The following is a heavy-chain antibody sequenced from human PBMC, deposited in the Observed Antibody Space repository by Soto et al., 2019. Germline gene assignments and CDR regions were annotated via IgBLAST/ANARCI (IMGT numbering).Heavy chain of an antibody. D-gene: IGHD1-20*01. Sequence: EEQVVESGGGLVQPGGSLRLSCSASGFSFKTYGMNWVRQAPGKGLEWVSFISGGSSTVYYADSVKGRITISRDNAKDSLYPQMNSLRAEDTAVYYSARDTSRPHEYSWKEYGEAFDIWGQGTMVTVSS. CDR2: ISGGSSTV. V-gene: IGHV3-48*01. CDR1: GFSFKTYG. CDR3: ARDTSRPHEYSWKEYGEAFDI. J-gene: IGHJ3*02.